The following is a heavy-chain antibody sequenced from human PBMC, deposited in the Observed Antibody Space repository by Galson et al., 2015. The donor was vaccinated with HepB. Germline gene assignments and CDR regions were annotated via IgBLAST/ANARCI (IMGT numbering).Heavy chain of an antibody. J-gene: IGHJ4*02. CDR3: ARVASSGWLSRRVDVRYFDY. V-gene: IGHV3-30*04. Sequence: SLRLSCAASGFTFSSYAMHWVRQAPGKGLEWVAVISYDGSNKYYADSVKGRFTISRDNSKNTLYLQMNSLRAEDTAVYYCARVASSGWLSRRVDVRYFDYWGQGTLVTVSS. CDR1: GFTFSSYA. D-gene: IGHD6-19*01. CDR2: ISYDGSNK.